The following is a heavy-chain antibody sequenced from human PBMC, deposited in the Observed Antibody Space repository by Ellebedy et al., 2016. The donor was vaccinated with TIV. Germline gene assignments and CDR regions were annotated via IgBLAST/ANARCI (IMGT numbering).Heavy chain of an antibody. CDR2: IIPILGIA. V-gene: IGHV1-69*04. Sequence: SVKVSXXASGGTFSSYAISWVRQAPGQGLEWMGRIIPILGIANYAQKFQGRVTITADKSTSTAYMELSSLRSEDTAVYYCAEGETRRGAFDIWGQGTMVTVSS. CDR1: GGTFSSYA. D-gene: IGHD3-10*01. CDR3: AEGETRRGAFDI. J-gene: IGHJ3*02.